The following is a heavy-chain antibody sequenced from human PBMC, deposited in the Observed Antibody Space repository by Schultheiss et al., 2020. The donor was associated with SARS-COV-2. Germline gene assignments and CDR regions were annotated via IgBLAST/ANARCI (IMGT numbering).Heavy chain of an antibody. J-gene: IGHJ4*02. CDR3: ARGAQEVRRAVDF. V-gene: IGHV4-31*03. CDR2: IYYSGST. Sequence: LRLSCTVSGGSISSGGYYWSWIRQHPGKGLEWIGYIYYSGSTYYNPSLKSRVTISVDTSKNQFSLKLSSVTAADTAVYYCARGAQEVRRAVDFWGQGILVTVSS. CDR1: GGSISSGGYY. D-gene: IGHD1-1*01.